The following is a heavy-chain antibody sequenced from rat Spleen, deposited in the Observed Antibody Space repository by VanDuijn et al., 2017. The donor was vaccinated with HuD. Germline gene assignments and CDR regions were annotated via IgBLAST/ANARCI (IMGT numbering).Heavy chain of an antibody. V-gene: IGHV2-32*01. Sequence: QVQLKESGPGLVQPSQTLSLACTVSGFSVTSYHVHWVRQPSGKGLEWMGVIWTDGSTAYNSLLKSRLSISRDTSKSQVFLKMNSLQTEDTATYYCARDSYYGPYYFDYWGQGVMVTVSS. CDR1: GFSVTSYH. J-gene: IGHJ2*01. CDR3: ARDSYYGPYYFDY. D-gene: IGHD1-7*01. CDR2: IWTDGST.